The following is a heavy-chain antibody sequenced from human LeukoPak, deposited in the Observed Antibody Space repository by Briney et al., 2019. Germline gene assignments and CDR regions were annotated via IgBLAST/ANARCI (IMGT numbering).Heavy chain of an antibody. J-gene: IGHJ4*02. CDR2: IIPIFGTA. D-gene: IGHD3-3*01. Sequence: ASVKVSCKASGGTFSSYAISWVRQAPGQGLEWMGGIIPIFGTANYAQKFQGRVTITADESTSTAYMELRSLRSDDTAVYYCARGLQFFGSVNDYWGQGTLVTVSS. V-gene: IGHV1-69*01. CDR3: ARGLQFFGSVNDY. CDR1: GGTFSSYA.